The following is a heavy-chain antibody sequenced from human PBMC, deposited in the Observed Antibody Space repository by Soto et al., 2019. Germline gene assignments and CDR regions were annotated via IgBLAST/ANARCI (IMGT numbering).Heavy chain of an antibody. J-gene: IGHJ4*02. V-gene: IGHV1-18*04. CDR2: ISAYNGNT. Sequence: ASVKVSCKASGYTFTSYGISWVRHAPGQGLEWMGWISAYNGNTNYAQKLQGRVTMTTDTSTSTAYMELRSLRSDDTAVYYCAREIEDYGDSGTFDYWGQGTLVTVSS. CDR3: AREIEDYGDSGTFDY. D-gene: IGHD4-17*01. CDR1: GYTFTSYG.